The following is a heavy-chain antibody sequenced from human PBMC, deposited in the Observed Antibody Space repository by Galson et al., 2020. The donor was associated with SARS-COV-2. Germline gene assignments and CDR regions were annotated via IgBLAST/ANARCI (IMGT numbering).Heavy chain of an antibody. CDR2: ISWNSGSI. CDR1: GFTFDDYA. V-gene: IGHV3-9*01. J-gene: IGHJ3*02. D-gene: IGHD1-26*01. CDR3: AKLSRSKGDGSLGFDI. Sequence: SLKISCAASGFTFDDYAMHWVRQAPGKGLEWVSGISWNSGSIGYADSVKGRFTISRDNAKSSLYLQMNSLRAEDTALYYCAKLSRSKGDGSLGFDIWGQGTMVTVSS.